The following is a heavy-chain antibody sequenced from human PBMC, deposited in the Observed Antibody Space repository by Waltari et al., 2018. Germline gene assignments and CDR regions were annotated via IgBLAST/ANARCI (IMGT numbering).Heavy chain of an antibody. CDR3: ARDRGLEIVVVPAAHTNWFDP. CDR1: GGSISSSSYY. CDR2: IYYSGST. D-gene: IGHD2-2*03. Sequence: QLQLQESGPGLVKPSETLSLTCTVSGGSISSSSYYWGWIRQPPGKGLGWIGSIYYSGSTYYNPSLKSRVTISVDTSKNQFSLKLSSVTAADTAVYYCARDRGLEIVVVPAAHTNWFDPWGQGALVTVSS. V-gene: IGHV4-39*07. J-gene: IGHJ5*02.